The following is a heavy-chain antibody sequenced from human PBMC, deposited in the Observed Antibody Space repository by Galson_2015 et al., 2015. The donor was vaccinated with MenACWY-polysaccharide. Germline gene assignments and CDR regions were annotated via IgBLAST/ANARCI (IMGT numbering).Heavy chain of an antibody. CDR1: GFTFSSYA. V-gene: IGHV3-30-3*01. CDR2: ISYDGSNK. Sequence: SLRLSCAASGFTFSSYAIHWVRQAPGKGLEWVAIISYDGSNKYYADSLKGRFTISRDNSKNMLYLQMNSLRAEDTAVYYCARAYCDRTTCYGMEVWGQGTTVTVSS. CDR3: ARAYCDRTTCYGMEV. D-gene: IGHD2-2*01. J-gene: IGHJ6*02.